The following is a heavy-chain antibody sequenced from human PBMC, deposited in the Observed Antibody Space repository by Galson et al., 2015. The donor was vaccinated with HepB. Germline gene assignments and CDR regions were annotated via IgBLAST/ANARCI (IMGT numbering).Heavy chain of an antibody. CDR1: GDSVSSHSAA. V-gene: IGHV6-1*01. Sequence: CAISGDSVSSHSAAWNWIRQSPSRGLEWLGRTYYRSKWYNDYAVSVKSRITINPDTSKNQFSLQLNSVTPEDTAVYYCARAMRYNWNDVGRLRYYYYMDVWGKGTTVTVSS. CDR3: ARAMRYNWNDVGRLRYYYYMDV. J-gene: IGHJ6*03. CDR2: TYYRSKWYN. D-gene: IGHD1-1*01.